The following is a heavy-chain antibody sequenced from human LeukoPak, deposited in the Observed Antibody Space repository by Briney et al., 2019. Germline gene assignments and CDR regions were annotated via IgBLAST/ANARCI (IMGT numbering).Heavy chain of an antibody. CDR3: ARHARYTSGPLDS. Sequence: SETLSLTCSVPDGSISTYYWSRVRQPPGKGLEWIAYIYYSGSTDSNPSLKSRVTMSLDTSKNQLSLKVSSVTAADTAIYYCARHARYTSGPLDSWGLGTLVTVSS. V-gene: IGHV4-59*08. D-gene: IGHD6-25*01. CDR2: IYYSGST. J-gene: IGHJ4*02. CDR1: DGSISTYY.